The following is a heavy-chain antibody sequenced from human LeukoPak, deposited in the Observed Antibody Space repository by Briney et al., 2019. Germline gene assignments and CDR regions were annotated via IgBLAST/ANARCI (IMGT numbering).Heavy chain of an antibody. Sequence: SETLSLTCVVYGESFSGYYWSWIRQPPGKGLEWIGEINHSGSTNQNPSLKSRVTISVDTSKNQFSLKLTSVTAADTAVYYCARGIVVVTAAKVDYFDYWGQGTLVTVSS. CDR2: INHSGST. V-gene: IGHV4-34*01. J-gene: IGHJ4*02. D-gene: IGHD2-2*01. CDR1: GESFSGYY. CDR3: ARGIVVVTAAKVDYFDY.